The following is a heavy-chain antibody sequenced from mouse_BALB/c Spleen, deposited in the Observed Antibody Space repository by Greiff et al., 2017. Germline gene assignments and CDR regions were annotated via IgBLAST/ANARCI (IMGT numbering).Heavy chain of an antibody. D-gene: IGHD2-1*01. CDR1: GYTFTSYW. CDR3: AREEYYGNLDWYFDV. V-gene: IGHV1-69*02. CDR2: IDPSDSET. J-gene: IGHJ1*01. Sequence: VQLQQPGAELVKPGAPVKLSCKASGYTFTSYWMNWVKQRPGRGLEWIGRIDPSDSETHYNQKFKDKATLTVDKSSSTAYSQLSSLTSEDSAVYYCAREEYYGNLDWYFDVWGAGTTVTVSS.